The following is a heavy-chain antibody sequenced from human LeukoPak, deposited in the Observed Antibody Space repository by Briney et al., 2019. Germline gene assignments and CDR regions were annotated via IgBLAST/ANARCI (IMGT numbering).Heavy chain of an antibody. J-gene: IGHJ4*02. CDR1: GGSISSGDYY. Sequence: SETLSLTCTVSGGSISSGDYYWSWMRQPPGKGLEWIGYIYYSGSTYYNPSLKSRVTISVDTSKNQFSLKLSSVTAADTAVYYCASRYGSGSPFDYWGQGTLVTVSS. V-gene: IGHV4-30-4*01. CDR3: ASRYGSGSPFDY. CDR2: IYYSGST. D-gene: IGHD3-10*01.